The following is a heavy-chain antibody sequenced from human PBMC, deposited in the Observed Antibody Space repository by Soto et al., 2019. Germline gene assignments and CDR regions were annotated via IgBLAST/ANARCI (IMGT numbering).Heavy chain of an antibody. CDR2: ISTFNGDT. J-gene: IGHJ6*02. CDR1: GYSFTSYG. V-gene: IGHV1-18*01. CDR3: ARVSSQYGMDV. Sequence: QVHLVQSGAELKKPGASVKVSCKASGYSFTSYGISWVRQAAGQGLQWMGRISTFNGDTNYAQNVQGRVTMTTDTSTTTTYMELRSLRSDDSAVYYCARVSSQYGMDVWGQGTTVTVSS.